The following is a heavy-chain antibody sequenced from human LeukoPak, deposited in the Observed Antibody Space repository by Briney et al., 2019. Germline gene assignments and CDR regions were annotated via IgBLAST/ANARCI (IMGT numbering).Heavy chain of an antibody. D-gene: IGHD3-22*01. CDR3: ARGRGVYYYDSSGYHPFDY. CDR1: GGSFCGYY. J-gene: IGHJ4*02. V-gene: IGHV4-34*01. Sequence: SETLSLTCAVYGGSFCGYYWSWIRPPPGKGLGWIGEINHSGSTNYNPSLKSRVTISVDTSKNQFSLKLSSVTAADTAVYYCARGRGVYYYDSSGYHPFDYWGQGTLVTVSS. CDR2: INHSGST.